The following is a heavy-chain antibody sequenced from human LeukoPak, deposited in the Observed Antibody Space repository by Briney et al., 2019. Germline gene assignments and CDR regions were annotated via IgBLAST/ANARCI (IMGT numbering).Heavy chain of an antibody. V-gene: IGHV4-59*08. CDR3: ARHYSITGGRLSGYWLDP. D-gene: IGHD7-27*01. CDR2: MYYTGST. J-gene: IGHJ5*02. CDR1: GGSITTYY. Sequence: SSETLSLTCTVSGGSITTYYWSWIRQPPGKGLEWIAYMYYTGSTNYNPSLKSRVTISVDTSKNQVSLKPSSVTAADTAVYYCARHYSITGGRLSGYWLDPWGQGTLVTVSS.